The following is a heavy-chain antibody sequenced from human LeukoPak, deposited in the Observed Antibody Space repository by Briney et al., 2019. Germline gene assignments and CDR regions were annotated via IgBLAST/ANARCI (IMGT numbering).Heavy chain of an antibody. CDR1: GFTFSSYA. CDR3: AKLGGHPLHNYYVGV. V-gene: IGHV3-23*01. J-gene: IGHJ6*03. Sequence: GGSLRLSCATSGFTFSSYAMSWVRQAPGKGLEWVSGILDSGYSTYYANSVKGRFTISRDNSNNTLYLQMNSLRAEDTAVYYCAKLGGHPLHNYYVGVWGKGTTVAVSS. CDR2: ILDSGYST. D-gene: IGHD3-16*01.